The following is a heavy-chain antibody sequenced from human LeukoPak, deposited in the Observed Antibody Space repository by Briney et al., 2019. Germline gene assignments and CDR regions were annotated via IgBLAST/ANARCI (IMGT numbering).Heavy chain of an antibody. CDR3: ARIIPGSSAGYYYYYMDV. D-gene: IGHD6-6*01. J-gene: IGHJ6*03. CDR1: GGSISSSSYY. CDR2: IYYSGST. Sequence: SETLSLTCTVSGGSISSSSYYWGWIRQPPGKGLEWIGSIYYSGSTYYNPSLKSRVTIPVDTSKNQFSLKLSSVTAADTAVYYCARIIPGSSAGYYYYYMDVWGKGTTVTVSS. V-gene: IGHV4-39*07.